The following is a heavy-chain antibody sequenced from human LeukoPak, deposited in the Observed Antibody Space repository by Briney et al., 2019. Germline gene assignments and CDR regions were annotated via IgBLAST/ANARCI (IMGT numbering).Heavy chain of an antibody. CDR1: GFTFSSYW. J-gene: IGHJ5*02. CDR2: ISSDGSST. V-gene: IGHV3-74*01. Sequence: PGGSLRLSCAASGFTFSSYWMHWVRQAPGKGLVWVSRISSDGSSTSYADSVKGRFTISRDNAKNTLYLQMNSLRADDTAVYYCARVAAAGEKLNWFDPWGQGTLVTVSS. CDR3: ARVAAAGEKLNWFDP. D-gene: IGHD6-13*01.